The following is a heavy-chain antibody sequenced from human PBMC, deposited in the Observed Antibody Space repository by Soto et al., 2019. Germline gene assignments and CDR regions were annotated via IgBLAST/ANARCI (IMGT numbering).Heavy chain of an antibody. J-gene: IGHJ6*02. CDR1: GYTFTSYG. D-gene: IGHD3-22*01. CDR2: ISAYNGNT. V-gene: IGHV1-18*01. CDR3: ARVGLNYYDSSGYPKVDYYYYYGMNV. Sequence: ASVKVSCKASGYTFTSYGISWVRQAPGQGPEWMGWISAYNGNTNYAQKLQGRVTMTTDTSTSTAYMELRSLRSDDTAVYYCARVGLNYYDSSGYPKVDYYYYYGMNVWGQWTTVTVSS.